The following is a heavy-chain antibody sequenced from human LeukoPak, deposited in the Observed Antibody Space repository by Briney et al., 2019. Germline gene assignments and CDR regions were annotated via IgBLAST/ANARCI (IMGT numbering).Heavy chain of an antibody. CDR2: ISSNGGST. CDR3: ARESGDYPAFDI. D-gene: IGHD4-17*01. CDR1: GFTFSSYA. J-gene: IGHJ3*02. Sequence: PGGSLRLSCAASGFTFSSYAMHWVRQAPGKGLEYVSAISSNGGSTYYANSVKGRFTISTDNSKNTLYLQMNSLKAEDTAMYYCARESGDYPAFDIWGQGTMVTVSS. V-gene: IGHV3-64*01.